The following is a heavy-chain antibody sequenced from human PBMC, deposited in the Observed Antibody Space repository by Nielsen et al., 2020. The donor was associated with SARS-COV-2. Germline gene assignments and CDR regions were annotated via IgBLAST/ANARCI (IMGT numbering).Heavy chain of an antibody. CDR3: AKDSEVAGYDH. CDR2: MYATAGT. CDR1: GFTVTDTF. V-gene: IGHV3-66*01. J-gene: IGHJ4*02. D-gene: IGHD6-19*01. Sequence: GESLKISCEVSGFTVTDTFMTWVRQAPGKGPEWVSVMYATAGTYYPDSVKGRFTISRDSSKNTLYLQMNSLRVDDTAVYYCAKDSEVAGYDHWGQGTLVTVSS.